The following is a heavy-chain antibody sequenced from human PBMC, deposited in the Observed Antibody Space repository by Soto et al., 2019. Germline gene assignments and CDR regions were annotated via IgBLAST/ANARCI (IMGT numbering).Heavy chain of an antibody. CDR1: GGTFSSYA. CDR3: ARASTPTSTFDP. CDR2: IIPIFGTA. J-gene: IGHJ5*02. Sequence: ASVKVSCKASGGTFSSYAISWVRQAPGQGLEWMGGIIPIFGTANYAQKFQGRVTITADESTSTAYMELSSLRSEDTAVYYCARASTPTSTFDPWGQGTLVTVSS. D-gene: IGHD2-2*01. V-gene: IGHV1-69*13.